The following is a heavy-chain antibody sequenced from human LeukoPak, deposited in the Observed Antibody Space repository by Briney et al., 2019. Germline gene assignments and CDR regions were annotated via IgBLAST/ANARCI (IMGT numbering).Heavy chain of an antibody. CDR1: GLTVSSNY. J-gene: IGHJ4*02. CDR3: ASERRYCSGVNCYSGLDY. V-gene: IGHV3-53*01. Sequence: PGGSPRLSCAASGLTVSSNYLNWVRQAPGTGLEWVSIIYSSGNTHYADSVKGRFIISRDNSENTLYLQMTSLRLEDTAVYYCASERRYCSGVNCYSGLDYWGQGTRVTVSS. D-gene: IGHD2-15*01. CDR2: IYSSGNT.